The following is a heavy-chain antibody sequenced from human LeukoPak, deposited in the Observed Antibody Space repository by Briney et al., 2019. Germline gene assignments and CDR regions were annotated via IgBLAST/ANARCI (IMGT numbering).Heavy chain of an antibody. CDR2: ISYDGSNK. V-gene: IGHV3-30-3*01. D-gene: IGHD2-2*01. Sequence: GGSLRLSCAASGFTFSSYAMHWVRQAPGKGLEWVAVISYDGSNKYYADSLKGRFTISRDNSKNTLYLQMNSLRAEDTAVYYCARAPTVLVGYCSSSSCQADYWGQGTLVTVSS. CDR1: GFTFSSYA. J-gene: IGHJ4*02. CDR3: ARAPTVLVGYCSSSSCQADY.